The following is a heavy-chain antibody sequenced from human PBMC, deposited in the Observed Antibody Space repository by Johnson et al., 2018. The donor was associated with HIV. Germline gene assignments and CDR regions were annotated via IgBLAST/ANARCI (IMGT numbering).Heavy chain of an antibody. J-gene: IGHJ3*02. CDR2: ISYAGSDK. CDR3: AKDMTQFGGSFGWLENQGAFDI. D-gene: IGHD3-9*01. CDR1: GFSFSTYG. Sequence: MQLVESGGGVVQTGRSLRLSCASSGFSFSTYGMHWVRQAPGKGLEWVAVISYAGSDKYYSDSVKGRFTISRDNSKNTLYLQMNSLRAEDTAVYYCAKDMTQFGGSFGWLENQGAFDIWGQGTRVTVSS. V-gene: IGHV3-33*05.